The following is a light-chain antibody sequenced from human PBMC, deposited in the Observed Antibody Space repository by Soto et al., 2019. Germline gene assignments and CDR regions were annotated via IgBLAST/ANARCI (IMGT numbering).Light chain of an antibody. CDR1: QDISIY. CDR3: QHYDNIPYT. CDR2: DAS. Sequence: DIQMPQSPSSLSASVGDRVTITCQASQDISIYLNWYQQKPGKAPKLLISDASNLEPGVTSRFSGCGSGTDFIVTISRLQPEAVATYYCQHYDNIPYTFGQGTKLEIK. J-gene: IGKJ2*01. V-gene: IGKV1-33*01.